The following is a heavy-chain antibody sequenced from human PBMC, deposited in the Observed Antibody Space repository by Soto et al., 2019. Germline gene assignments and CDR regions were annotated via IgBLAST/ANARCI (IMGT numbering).Heavy chain of an antibody. CDR1: GYSFTSYW. V-gene: IGHV5-10-1*01. CDR2: IDPSDSYT. J-gene: IGHJ6*02. CDR3: ARNYDFWSGYPHSCMDV. D-gene: IGHD3-3*01. Sequence: GESLKISCKGSGYSFTSYWISWVRQMPGKGLEWMGRIDPSDSYTNYSPSFQGHVTISADKSISTAYLQWSSLKASETAMYYCARNYDFWSGYPHSCMDVWGQGTTVTVSS.